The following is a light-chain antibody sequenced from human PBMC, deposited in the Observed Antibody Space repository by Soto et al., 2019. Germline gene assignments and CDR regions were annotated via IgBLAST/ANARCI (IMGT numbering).Light chain of an antibody. CDR2: KAS. Sequence: IKMRQSPSTLSGSVGDRVTITCRASQTISSWLAWYQQKPGKAPKLLIYKASTLKSGVPSRFSGSGSGTEFTLTISSLQPDDFATYYCQHYNSYSEAFGQGTKVDIK. J-gene: IGKJ1*01. CDR3: QHYNSYSEA. CDR1: QTISSW. V-gene: IGKV1-5*03.